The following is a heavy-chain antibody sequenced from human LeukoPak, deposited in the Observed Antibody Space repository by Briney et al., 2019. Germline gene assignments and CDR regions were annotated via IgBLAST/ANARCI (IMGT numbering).Heavy chain of an antibody. CDR2: INSDGSST. J-gene: IGHJ5*02. CDR3: ARVSTMVRGVTATFDP. CDR1: GFTFSSYA. V-gene: IGHV3-74*01. Sequence: GGSLRLSCAASGFTFSSYAMSWVRQAPGKGLVWVSRINSDGSSTSYADSVKGRFTISRDNAKNTLYLQMNSLRAEDTAVYYCARVSTMVRGVTATFDPWGQGTLVTVFS. D-gene: IGHD3-10*01.